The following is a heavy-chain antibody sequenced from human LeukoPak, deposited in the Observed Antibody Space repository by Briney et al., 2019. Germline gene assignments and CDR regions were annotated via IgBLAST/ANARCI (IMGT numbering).Heavy chain of an antibody. V-gene: IGHV3-21*01. CDR2: ISSSSSYI. CDR3: ARGGYSYGFGFDY. CDR1: GFTFSSYS. Sequence: GGSLRLSCAASGFTFSSYSMNWVRQAPGKGLEWVSCISSSSSYIYHADSMKGRFTISRDTAKNSLYLQMSSLRGEDTAVYYCARGGYSYGFGFDYWGQGTLVTVSS. J-gene: IGHJ4*02. D-gene: IGHD5-18*01.